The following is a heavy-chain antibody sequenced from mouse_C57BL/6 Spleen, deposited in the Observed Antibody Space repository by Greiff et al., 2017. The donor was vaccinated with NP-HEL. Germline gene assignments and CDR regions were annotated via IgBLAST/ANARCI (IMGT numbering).Heavy chain of an antibody. CDR1: GYAFSSSW. CDR3: ARGGNPMDY. Sequence: QVQLQQSGPELVKPGASVKISCKASGYAFSSSWMNWVKQRPGKGLEWIGRIYPGDGDTNYNGKFKGKATLTADKSSSTAYMQLSSLTSEDSAVYFCARGGNPMDYWGQGTTLTVSS. CDR2: IYPGDGDT. D-gene: IGHD2-1*01. V-gene: IGHV1-82*01. J-gene: IGHJ2*01.